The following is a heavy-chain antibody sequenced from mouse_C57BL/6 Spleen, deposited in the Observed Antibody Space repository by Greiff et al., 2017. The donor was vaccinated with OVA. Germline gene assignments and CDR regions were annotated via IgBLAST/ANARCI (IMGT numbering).Heavy chain of an antibody. CDR1: GYTFTSYW. Sequence: QVQLQQPGAELVKPGASVKLSCKASGYTFTSYWMQWVKQRPGQGLEWIGEIDPSDSYTNYNQKFKGKATLTVDTSSSTAYMQLSSLTSEDSAVDYCASSPYYGSSYHFDYWGQGTTLTVSS. V-gene: IGHV1-50*01. CDR2: IDPSDSYT. J-gene: IGHJ2*01. D-gene: IGHD1-1*01. CDR3: ASSPYYGSSYHFDY.